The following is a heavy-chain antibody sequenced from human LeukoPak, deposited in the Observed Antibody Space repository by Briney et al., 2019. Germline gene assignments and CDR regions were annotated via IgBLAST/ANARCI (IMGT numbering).Heavy chain of an antibody. CDR3: ARQGPAYNWFDP. V-gene: IGHV4-39*01. Sequence: PSQTLSLTCTVSGGSISSGGYYWSWIRQHPGKGLEWIGSIYYSGSTYYNPSLKSRVTISVDTSKNQFSLKLSSVTAADTAVYYCARQGPAYNWFDPWGQGTLVTVSS. CDR2: IYYSGST. CDR1: GGSISSGGYY. J-gene: IGHJ5*02.